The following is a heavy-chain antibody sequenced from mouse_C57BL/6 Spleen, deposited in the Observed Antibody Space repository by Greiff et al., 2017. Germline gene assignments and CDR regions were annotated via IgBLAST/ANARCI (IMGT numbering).Heavy chain of an antibody. D-gene: IGHD1-1*01. Sequence: ESGPGLVKPSQSLSLTCSVTGYSITSGYYWNWIRQFPGNKLEWMGYISYDGSNNYNPSLKNRISITRDTSKNQFFLKLNSVTTEDTATYYCARSITTVVVPDYWGQGTTLTVSS. CDR3: ARSITTVVVPDY. CDR2: ISYDGSN. J-gene: IGHJ2*01. CDR1: GYSITSGYY. V-gene: IGHV3-6*01.